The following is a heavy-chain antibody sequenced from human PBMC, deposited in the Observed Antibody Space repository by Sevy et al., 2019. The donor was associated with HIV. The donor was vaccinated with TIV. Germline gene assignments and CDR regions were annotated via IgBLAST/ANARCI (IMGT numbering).Heavy chain of an antibody. CDR3: ARTPNLYYYDSSGYSFDY. J-gene: IGHJ4*02. Sequence: SETLSLTCTVSGGSISSSSYYWGWIRQPPGKGLESIGSIYYSGSTYYNPSLKSRVTISVDTSKNQFSLKLSSVTAADTAVYYCARTPNLYYYDSSGYSFDYWGQGTLVTVS. CDR1: GGSISSSSYY. CDR2: IYYSGST. V-gene: IGHV4-39*01. D-gene: IGHD3-22*01.